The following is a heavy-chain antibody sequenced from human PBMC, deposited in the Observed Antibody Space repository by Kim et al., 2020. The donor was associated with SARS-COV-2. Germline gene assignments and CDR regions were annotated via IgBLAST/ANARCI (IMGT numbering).Heavy chain of an antibody. Sequence: TYYNPALKSRVTISVDTSKNQFSLRLSSVTAADTAVYYCARGGGNDAFDIWGQGTMVTVSS. D-gene: IGHD2-15*01. V-gene: IGHV4-30-2*04. CDR2: T. CDR3: ARGGGNDAFDI. J-gene: IGHJ3*02.